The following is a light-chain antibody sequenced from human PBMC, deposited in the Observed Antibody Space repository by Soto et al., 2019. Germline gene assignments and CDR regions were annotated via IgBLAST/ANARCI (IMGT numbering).Light chain of an antibody. CDR1: QSFSSSY. V-gene: IGKV3-20*01. Sequence: EIVLTQSPGTLSLSPGERATLSCRASQSFSSSYLAWYQQKPGQAPRLLIYGASSRATGIPDRFSGSGSGTDFSLTISRLEPEDSAVYYCQQYGSSRTFGLGTKVEIK. J-gene: IGKJ1*01. CDR3: QQYGSSRT. CDR2: GAS.